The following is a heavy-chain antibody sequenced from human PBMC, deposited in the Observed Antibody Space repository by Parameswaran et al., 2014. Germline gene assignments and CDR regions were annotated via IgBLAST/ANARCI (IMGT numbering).Heavy chain of an antibody. CDR3: ARLDYYDSSGRKTHFYAFDI. V-gene: IGHV5-51*01. Sequence: VRQAPGKGLEWMGIIYPGDSDTRYSPSFQGQVTISADKSISTAYLQWSSLKASDTAMYYCARLDYYDSSGRKTHFYAFDIWGQGTMVTVSS. J-gene: IGHJ3*02. D-gene: IGHD3-22*01. CDR2: IYPGDSDT.